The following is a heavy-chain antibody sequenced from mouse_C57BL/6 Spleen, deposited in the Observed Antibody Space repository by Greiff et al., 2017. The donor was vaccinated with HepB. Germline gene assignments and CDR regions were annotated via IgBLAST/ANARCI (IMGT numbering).Heavy chain of an antibody. CDR1: GFTFSDSW. CDR3: TRPLTSHFDY. Sequence: EVQRVESGGGLVQPGGSMKLSCAASGFTFSDSWMDWVRQSPEKGLEWVAEIRNKANNHATYYAESVKGRFTISRDDSKSSVYLQMNSLRAEDNGIYYCTRPLTSHFDYWGQGTTLTVSS. CDR2: IRNKANNHAT. D-gene: IGHD5-1*01. J-gene: IGHJ2*01. V-gene: IGHV6-6*01.